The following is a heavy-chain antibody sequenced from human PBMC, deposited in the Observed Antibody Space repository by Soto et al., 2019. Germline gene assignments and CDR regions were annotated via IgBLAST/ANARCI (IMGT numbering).Heavy chain of an antibody. V-gene: IGHV1-3*01. CDR1: GYTFTSYA. D-gene: IGHD2-2*02. CDR3: ARALVVDIVVVPAAIPWFDP. J-gene: IGHJ5*02. CDR2: INAGNGNT. Sequence: ASVKVSCKASGYTFTSYAMHWVRQAPGQRLEWMGWINAGNGNTKYSQKFQGRVTITRDTSASTAYMELSSLGSEDTAVYYCARALVVDIVVVPAAIPWFDPWGQGTLVTVSS.